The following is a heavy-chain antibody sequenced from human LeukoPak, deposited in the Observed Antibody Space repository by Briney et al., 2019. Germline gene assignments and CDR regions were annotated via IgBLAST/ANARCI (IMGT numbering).Heavy chain of an antibody. Sequence: ASVKVSCKASGYTFTGYDINWVRQATGQGLEWMGWMNPNSGNTGYAQKFQGRVTITRNTSISTASMELSSLRSEDTAVYYCARAVLQYYYYYYMDVWGKGTTVTISS. CDR2: MNPNSGNT. V-gene: IGHV1-8*03. D-gene: IGHD2/OR15-2a*01. J-gene: IGHJ6*03. CDR3: ARAVLQYYYYYYMDV. CDR1: GYTFTGYD.